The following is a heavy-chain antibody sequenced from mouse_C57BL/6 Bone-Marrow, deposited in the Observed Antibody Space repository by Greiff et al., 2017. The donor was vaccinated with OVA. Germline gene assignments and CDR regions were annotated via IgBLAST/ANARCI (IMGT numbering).Heavy chain of an antibody. Sequence: DVKLVESGPELVKPGASVKIPCKASGYTFTDYNMDWVKQSHGKSLEWIGDINPNNGGTIYNQKFKGKATLTVDKSSSTAYMELRSLTSEDTAVYYCARRRGSAWFAYWGQGTLVTVSA. CDR1: GYTFTDYN. CDR3: ARRRGSAWFAY. V-gene: IGHV1-18*01. J-gene: IGHJ3*01. CDR2: INPNNGGT.